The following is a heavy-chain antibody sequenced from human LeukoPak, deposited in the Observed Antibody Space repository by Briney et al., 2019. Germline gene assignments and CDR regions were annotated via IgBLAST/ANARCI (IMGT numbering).Heavy chain of an antibody. CDR3: ARGGYDFWSGYYPPDY. Sequence: GRSMRLSCAASGFTFSDYYMSWIRQAPGKGLEWVSYISSSGSTIYYADSVKGRFTISRDNAKNSLYLQMNSLRAEDTAVYYCARGGYDFWSGYYPPDYWGQGTLVTVSS. D-gene: IGHD3-3*01. V-gene: IGHV3-11*01. CDR1: GFTFSDYY. J-gene: IGHJ4*02. CDR2: ISSSGSTI.